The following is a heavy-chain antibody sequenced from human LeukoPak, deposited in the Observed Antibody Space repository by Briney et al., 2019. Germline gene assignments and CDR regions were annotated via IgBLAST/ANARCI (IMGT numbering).Heavy chain of an antibody. CDR2: ISGTGVST. V-gene: IGHV3-23*01. CDR3: AKARGGCDFDAFDI. J-gene: IGHJ3*02. Sequence: GGSLRLSCAASGFTFSNYAMAWVRQAPGKGLEWVSGISGTGVSTYYPDSVKGRFTISRDNSKNTLFLQMNSLRAEDTAVYYCAKARGGCDFDAFDIWGQGTMVTVSS. CDR1: GFTFSNYA. D-gene: IGHD5-12*01.